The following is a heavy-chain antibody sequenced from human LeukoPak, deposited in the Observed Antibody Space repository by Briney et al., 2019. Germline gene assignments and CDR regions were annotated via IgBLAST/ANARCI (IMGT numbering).Heavy chain of an antibody. J-gene: IGHJ4*02. V-gene: IGHV3-30*01. CDR2: ISYDGSNK. CDR3: ATAPDPYGEYYFDY. Sequence: PGRSLRHSCGASGFNFSSYAMHWVPQAPGKGLGWVAVISYDGSNKYYVAAVKGRFTTSRDKSKNTLYLQMNRLTAEDTAVYYCATAPDPYGEYYFDYWGQGTLVTVSS. CDR1: GFNFSSYA. D-gene: IGHD3-10*01.